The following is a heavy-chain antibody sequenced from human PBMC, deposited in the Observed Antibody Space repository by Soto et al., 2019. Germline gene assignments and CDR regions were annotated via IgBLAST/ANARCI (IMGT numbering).Heavy chain of an antibody. V-gene: IGHV1-2*02. Sequence: GASVKVSCKAPGYTFTGYYMHWVRQAPGQGLGWMGWINPNSGGTNYAQKFQGRVTMTRDTSISTAYMELSRLRSDDTAVYYCASGGVGADEGRIDYWGQGTLVTVSS. CDR3: ASGGVGADEGRIDY. CDR1: GYTFTGYY. CDR2: INPNSGGT. D-gene: IGHD1-26*01. J-gene: IGHJ4*02.